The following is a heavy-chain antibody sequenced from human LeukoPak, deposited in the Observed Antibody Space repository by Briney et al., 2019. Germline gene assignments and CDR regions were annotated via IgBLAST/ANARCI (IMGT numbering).Heavy chain of an antibody. V-gene: IGHV3-53*01. D-gene: IGHD5-18*01. Sequence: GGSLRLSCAASGFTVSFNYMSWVRQAPGKGPEWLSIIYSGGRTYYADSVKGRFAISRDKSKNTLYLQMNSLRAEDTAVYYCAKRHSGHSYGYAFDIWGQGTMVTVSS. CDR1: GFTVSFNY. J-gene: IGHJ3*02. CDR2: IYSGGRT. CDR3: AKRHSGHSYGYAFDI.